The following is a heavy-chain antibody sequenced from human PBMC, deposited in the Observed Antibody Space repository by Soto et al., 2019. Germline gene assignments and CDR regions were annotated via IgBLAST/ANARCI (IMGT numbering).Heavy chain of an antibody. CDR1: GGSISSGDYY. CDR2: IYYSGST. D-gene: IGHD3-22*01. J-gene: IGHJ6*03. CDR3: AGGGSIVVSTRRLMDV. Sequence: SETLSLTCTVSGGSISSGDYYWSWIRQPPGKGLEWIGYIYYSGSTYYNPSLKSRATISVDTSKNQFSLKLSSVTVADTAFYYCAGGGSIVVSTRRLMDVSGKGTTVTVSS. V-gene: IGHV4-30-4*01.